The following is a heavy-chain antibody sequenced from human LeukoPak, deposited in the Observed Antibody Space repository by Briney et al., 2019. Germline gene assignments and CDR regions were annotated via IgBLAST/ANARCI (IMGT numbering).Heavy chain of an antibody. CDR3: ARDTPISMAYGMDV. Sequence: PGGSLRLSCAASGFTVSSNYMSWVRQAPGKGLEWVSVIYSGGSTYYADSVKGRFTISRDNSKNTLYLQMNSLRVEDTAVHYCARDTPISMAYGMDVWGQGTTVAVSS. J-gene: IGHJ6*02. D-gene: IGHD3-10*01. V-gene: IGHV3-66*01. CDR1: GFTVSSNY. CDR2: IYSGGST.